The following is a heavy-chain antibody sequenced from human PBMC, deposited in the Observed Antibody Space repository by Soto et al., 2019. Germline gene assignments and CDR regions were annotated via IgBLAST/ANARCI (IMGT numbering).Heavy chain of an antibody. CDR3: ARDHPREDYGDYDGAWGDAFDI. J-gene: IGHJ3*02. Sequence: GGSLRLSCAASGFTFSDYYMSWIRQAPGKGLEWVSYISSSGSTIYYADSVKGRFTISRDNAKNSLYLQMNSLRAEDTAVYYCARDHPREDYGDYDGAWGDAFDIWGQGTMVTVSS. CDR2: ISSSGSTI. V-gene: IGHV3-11*01. CDR1: GFTFSDYY. D-gene: IGHD4-17*01.